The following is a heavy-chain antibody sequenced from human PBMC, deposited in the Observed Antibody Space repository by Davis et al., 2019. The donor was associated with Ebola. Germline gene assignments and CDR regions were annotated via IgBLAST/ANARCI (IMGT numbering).Heavy chain of an antibody. D-gene: IGHD3-3*01. J-gene: IGHJ4*02. CDR2: IKQDGSEK. V-gene: IGHV3-7*03. CDR1: GFTFSSYW. Sequence: PGGSLRLSCAASGFTFSSYWMSWVRQAPGKGLEWVANIKQDGSEKYYVDSVKGRFTISRDNSKNTLYLQMNSLRAEDTAVYYCAKAQYYDFWSGYSGYWGQGTLVTVSS. CDR3: AKAQYYDFWSGYSGY.